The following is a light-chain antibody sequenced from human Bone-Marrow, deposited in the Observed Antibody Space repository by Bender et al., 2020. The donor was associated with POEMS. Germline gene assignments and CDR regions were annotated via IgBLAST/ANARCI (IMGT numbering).Light chain of an antibody. CDR1: SIGRNP. CDR2: SHD. CDR3: STWDDRLNAWL. J-gene: IGLJ3*02. Sequence: QSVLTRPPPASGTPGQRVTISCSGGSIGRNPINWYQQLPGTAPRLVVYSHDRRPSGVPNRFSASKFVSSAYLAIGGLKSEDAADYYCSTWDDRLNAWLFGGGTKLTVL. V-gene: IGLV1-44*01.